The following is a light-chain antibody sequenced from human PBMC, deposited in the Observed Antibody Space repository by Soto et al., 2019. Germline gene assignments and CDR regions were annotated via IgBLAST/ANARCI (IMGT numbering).Light chain of an antibody. V-gene: IGKV3-15*01. CDR2: GAS. Sequence: EIAMTQSPATLSVSPGERATLSCRASQSVNSNLAWYQQKPGQAPRLLLYGASTRATAIPARFSGSGSGTEFTVTISSLQSEDFAVYYCQQYNTWPVTFGGGTKVEIK. CDR1: QSVNSN. J-gene: IGKJ4*01. CDR3: QQYNTWPVT.